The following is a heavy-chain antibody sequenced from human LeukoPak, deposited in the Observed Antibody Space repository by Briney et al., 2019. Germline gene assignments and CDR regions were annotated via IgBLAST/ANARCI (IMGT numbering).Heavy chain of an antibody. CDR1: GFTFSSYS. D-gene: IGHD6-13*01. CDR2: ISSSSSYI. V-gene: IGHV3-21*01. Sequence: GGSLRLSCAASGFTFSSYSMNWVRQAPGKGLEWVSSISSSSSYIYYADSVKGRFTISRDNAKNSLYLQMNSLRAEDTAVYYCARVEAYSSSWSLTEPYSLFHFDYWGQGTLVTVSS. CDR3: ARVEAYSSSWSLTEPYSLFHFDY. J-gene: IGHJ4*02.